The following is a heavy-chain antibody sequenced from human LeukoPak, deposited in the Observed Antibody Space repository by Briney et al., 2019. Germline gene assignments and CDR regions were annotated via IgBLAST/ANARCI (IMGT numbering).Heavy chain of an antibody. V-gene: IGHV3-30*03. CDR3: ARDSRAAYGDYVDH. D-gene: IGHD4-17*01. J-gene: IGHJ4*02. CDR2: ISYDGSKE. Sequence: GRSLRLSCAASGFTFRSYGMHWVRQAPGKGLEWVAVISYDGSKEHYGDSVKGRFSISRDNPKNTLYLQMNSLRAEDTAVYYCARDSRAAYGDYVDHWGQGTLVTVSS. CDR1: GFTFRSYG.